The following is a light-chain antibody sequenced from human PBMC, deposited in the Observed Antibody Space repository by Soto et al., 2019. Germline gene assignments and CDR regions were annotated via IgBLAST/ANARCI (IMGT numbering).Light chain of an antibody. CDR2: AAS. J-gene: IGKJ5*01. CDR3: QQLNTYPIT. CDR1: QGISSF. V-gene: IGKV1-9*01. Sequence: DIQLTQSPSFLSASVGDRVTITCRASQGISSFLAWYQQKPGKAPKLLIYAASTLQSGVPSRFSGSGSGTAFTLTLSRLQPEDFATYYCQQLNTYPITFGQGTRLEIK.